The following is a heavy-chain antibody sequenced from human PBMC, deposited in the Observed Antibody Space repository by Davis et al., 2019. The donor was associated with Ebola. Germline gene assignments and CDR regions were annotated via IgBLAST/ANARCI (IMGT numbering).Heavy chain of an antibody. J-gene: IGHJ4*02. CDR3: ARSRDGYPERFDY. V-gene: IGHV4-34*01. Sequence: SETLSLTCAVYGGSFSGYYWSWIRQPPGKGLEWIGEINHSGSTNYNPSHKSRVTISVDTSKNQFSLKLSSVTAADTAVYYCARSRDGYPERFDYWGQGTLVTVSS. CDR2: INHSGST. CDR1: GGSFSGYY. D-gene: IGHD5-24*01.